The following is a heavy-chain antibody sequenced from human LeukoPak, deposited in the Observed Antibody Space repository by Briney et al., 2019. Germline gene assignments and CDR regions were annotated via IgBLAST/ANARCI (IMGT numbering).Heavy chain of an antibody. CDR2: IYTSGST. CDR3: ARVGSRDGYNFFDY. V-gene: IGHV4-61*02. Sequence: SQTLSLTCTVSGGSISSGSYYWSWIRQPAGKGLEWIGRIYTSGSTNYNPSLKSRVTISADTSKNQFSLKLSSVTAADTAVYYCARVGSRDGYNFFDYWGQGTLVTVSS. J-gene: IGHJ4*02. CDR1: GGSISSGSYY. D-gene: IGHD5-24*01.